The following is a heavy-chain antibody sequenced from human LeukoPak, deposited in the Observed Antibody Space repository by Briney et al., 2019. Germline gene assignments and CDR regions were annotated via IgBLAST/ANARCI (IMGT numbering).Heavy chain of an antibody. Sequence: GEGLQISSKGSRYGFTRYWIGWGRAMPGKGRGWMGRIYPGDSDIRYRPSSQGQVTISADKSISTAYLQWSSLKASDSAMYYCTRVPATVTTVGAFDIWGQGTMVTVSS. V-gene: IGHV5-51*01. CDR3: TRVPATVTTVGAFDI. J-gene: IGHJ3*02. CDR1: RYGFTRYW. D-gene: IGHD4-17*01. CDR2: IYPGDSDI.